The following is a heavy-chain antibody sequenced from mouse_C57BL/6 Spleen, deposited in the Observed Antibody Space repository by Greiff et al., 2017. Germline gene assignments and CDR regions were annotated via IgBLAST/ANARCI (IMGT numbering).Heavy chain of an antibody. V-gene: IGHV5-9*01. CDR2: ISGGGGNT. Sequence: EVQVVESGGGLVKPGGSLKLSCAASGFTFSSYTMPWVRQTPEKRLEWVATISGGGGNTDYPDSVKGGITISRDKANNTLYLQMSSLRSEDTALYYCARKGGTGTCYFDVWGTGTTVTVSS. J-gene: IGHJ1*03. CDR1: GFTFSSYT. CDR3: ARKGGTGTCYFDV. D-gene: IGHD4-1*01.